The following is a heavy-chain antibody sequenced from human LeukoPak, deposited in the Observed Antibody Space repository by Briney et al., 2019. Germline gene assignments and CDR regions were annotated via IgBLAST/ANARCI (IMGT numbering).Heavy chain of an antibody. Sequence: GGSLRLSCAASGFIFSSYGMHWVRQAPGKGLEWVAFIRYDGSNKYYADSVKGRFTISRDNSKNTLYLQMNSLRAEDTAVYYCARDGGSYLSVFDYWGQGTLVTVSS. V-gene: IGHV3-30*02. CDR3: ARDGGSYLSVFDY. J-gene: IGHJ4*02. D-gene: IGHD1-26*01. CDR1: GFIFSSYG. CDR2: IRYDGSNK.